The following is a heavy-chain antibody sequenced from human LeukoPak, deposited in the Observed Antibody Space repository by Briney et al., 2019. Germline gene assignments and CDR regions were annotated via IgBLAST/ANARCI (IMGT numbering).Heavy chain of an antibody. CDR2: ISSSSSYI. V-gene: IGHV3-21*01. D-gene: IGHD3-9*01. Sequence: GGSLRLSCAASGFTFSSYSMNWVRQAPGKGPEWVSFISSSSSYIYYADSVKGRFTISRDNAKNSLYLQMNSLRAEDTAVYYCARDGILTGYYMDAFDIWGQGTMVTVSS. CDR1: GFTFSSYS. CDR3: ARDGILTGYYMDAFDI. J-gene: IGHJ3*02.